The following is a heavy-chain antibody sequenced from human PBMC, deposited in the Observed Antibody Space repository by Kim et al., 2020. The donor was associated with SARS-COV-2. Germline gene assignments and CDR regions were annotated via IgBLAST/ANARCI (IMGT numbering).Heavy chain of an antibody. J-gene: IGHJ5*02. CDR2: INHSGST. CDR3: ARGQKYYDILTGYYSRWFDP. V-gene: IGHV4-34*01. Sequence: SETLSLTCAVYGGSFSGYYWSWIRQPPGKELEWIGEINHSGSTNYNPSLKSRVTISVDTSKNQFSLKLSSVTAADTAVYYCARGQKYYDILTGYYSRWFDPWGQGTLVTVSS. CDR1: GGSFSGYY. D-gene: IGHD3-9*01.